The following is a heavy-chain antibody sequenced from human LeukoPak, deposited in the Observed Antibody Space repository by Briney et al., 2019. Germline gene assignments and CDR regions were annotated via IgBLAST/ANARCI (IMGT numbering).Heavy chain of an antibody. J-gene: IGHJ4*02. Sequence: GASVKVSCKASGYTFTDYYIHWVRQAPGQGLEWMGWIIPKSGGTNYAQKFQGRVTMTRDTSITTAYMELSTLRSDDTAVYYCARDFPAALIGFDSWGQGTLVTVSS. CDR1: GYTFTDYY. V-gene: IGHV1-2*02. CDR3: ARDFPAALIGFDS. CDR2: IIPKSGGT. D-gene: IGHD2-15*01.